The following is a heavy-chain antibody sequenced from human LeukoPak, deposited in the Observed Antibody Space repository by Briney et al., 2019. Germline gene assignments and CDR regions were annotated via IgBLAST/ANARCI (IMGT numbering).Heavy chain of an antibody. J-gene: IGHJ4*02. Sequence: VASVKVSCKASGYTFTSYGISWVRQAPGQGLEWMGWISAYNGSTSYAQKFQGRVTMTRDMSTSTVYMELSSLRSEDTAVYYCARDLDYYDSSGYYSPFYYWGQGTLVTVSS. CDR2: ISAYNGST. V-gene: IGHV1-18*01. CDR1: GYTFTSYG. CDR3: ARDLDYYDSSGYYSPFYY. D-gene: IGHD3-22*01.